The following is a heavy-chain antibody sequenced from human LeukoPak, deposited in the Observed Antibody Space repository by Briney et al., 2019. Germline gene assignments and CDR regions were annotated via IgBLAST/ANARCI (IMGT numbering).Heavy chain of an antibody. V-gene: IGHV4-59*12. CDR1: GGSISSYY. D-gene: IGHD2-8*01. J-gene: IGHJ3*02. CDR2: IYYSGST. Sequence: SETLSLTCTVSGGSISSYYWSWIRQPPGKGLEWIGYIYYSGSTNYNPSLKSRVTISVDTSKNQFSLKLNSVTAADTAVYYCARRYCANGVCYRSGFDIWGQGTMVTVSS. CDR3: ARRYCANGVCYRSGFDI.